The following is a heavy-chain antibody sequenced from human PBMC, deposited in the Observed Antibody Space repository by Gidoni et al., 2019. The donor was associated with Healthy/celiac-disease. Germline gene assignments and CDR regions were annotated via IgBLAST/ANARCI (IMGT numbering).Heavy chain of an antibody. CDR2: ISSSSSTI. D-gene: IGHD2-15*01. J-gene: IGHJ5*02. CDR3: ARGDAASLVNFRLSWFDP. V-gene: IGHV3-48*02. Sequence: LEWVSYISSSSSTIYYADSVKGRFTISRDNAKNSLYLQMNSLRDEDTAVYYCARGDAASLVNFRLSWFDPWGQGTLVTVSS.